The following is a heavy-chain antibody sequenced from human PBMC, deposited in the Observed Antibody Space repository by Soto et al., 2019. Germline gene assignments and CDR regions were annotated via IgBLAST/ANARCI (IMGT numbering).Heavy chain of an antibody. CDR3: ERPPGYTDRNYFDY. J-gene: IGHJ4*02. Sequence: ALVKVSCKASGYTVTSYYMHWVRQAPGQGLEWMGIINPSCGSTTYAQKFQGRLTMTRXTXXSXXXMXLXXLRXEGTAMDYCERPPGYTDRNYFDYSAQSTFLTLSS. D-gene: IGHD3-16*02. V-gene: IGHV1-46*01. CDR1: GYTVTSYY. CDR2: INPSCGST.